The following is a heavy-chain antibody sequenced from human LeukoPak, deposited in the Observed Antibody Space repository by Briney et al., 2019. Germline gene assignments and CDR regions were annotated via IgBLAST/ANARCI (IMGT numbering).Heavy chain of an antibody. V-gene: IGHV4-39*01. CDR2: IYYSGST. D-gene: IGHD3-10*01. CDR1: GGSISSSSYY. Sequence: SETLSLTRTVSGGSISSSSYYWGWIRQPPGKGLEWIGSIYYSGSTYYNPSLKSRVTISVDTSKNQFSLKLSSVTAADTAVYYCASFSASYYYYYMDVWGKGTTVTVSS. CDR3: ASFSASYYYYYMDV. J-gene: IGHJ6*03.